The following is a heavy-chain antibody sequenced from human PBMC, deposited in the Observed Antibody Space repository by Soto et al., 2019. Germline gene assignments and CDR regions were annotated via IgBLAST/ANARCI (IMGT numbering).Heavy chain of an antibody. V-gene: IGHV3-30*18. D-gene: IGHD6-19*01. CDR3: AKSDSEWLRPVDY. J-gene: IGHJ4*02. CDR2: ISYDGSNK. CDR1: GFTFSSYG. Sequence: GGSLRPSCAASGFTFSSYGMHWVRQAPGKGLEWVAVISYDGSNKYYADSVKGRFTISRDNSKNTLYLQMNSLKAEDTAVYYCAKSDSEWLRPVDYWGQGTLVTVSS.